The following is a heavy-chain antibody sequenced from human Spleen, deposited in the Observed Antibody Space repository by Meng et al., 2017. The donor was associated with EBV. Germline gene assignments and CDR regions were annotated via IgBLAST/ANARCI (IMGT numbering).Heavy chain of an antibody. Sequence: QWQESGPGLGKPSGTLSLTCAVSNGSISSNKWWSWVRQSPGKGLEWIGEISHSGSPNYNPSLKSRVTMSVDKSKNYFSLNLSSVTAADTAVYYCAREEGSSSSWALGYWGQGILVTVSS. J-gene: IGHJ4*02. CDR1: NGSISSNKW. CDR2: ISHSGSP. D-gene: IGHD6-13*01. CDR3: AREEGSSSSWALGY. V-gene: IGHV4-4*02.